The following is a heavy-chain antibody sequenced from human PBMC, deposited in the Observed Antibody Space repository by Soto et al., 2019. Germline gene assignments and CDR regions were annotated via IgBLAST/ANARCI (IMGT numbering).Heavy chain of an antibody. CDR2: IWYDGSNK. Sequence: QVQLVESGGGVVQPGRSLRLSCAASGFTFSSYGMHWVRQAPGKGLEWVAVIWYDGSNKYYADSVKGRFTISRDNSKNTLYLQMNSLRAEDTAVYYCARGQQTYYDFWSGFRNYYYYGMDVWGQGTTVTVSS. D-gene: IGHD3-3*01. J-gene: IGHJ6*02. V-gene: IGHV3-33*01. CDR3: ARGQQTYYDFWSGFRNYYYYGMDV. CDR1: GFTFSSYG.